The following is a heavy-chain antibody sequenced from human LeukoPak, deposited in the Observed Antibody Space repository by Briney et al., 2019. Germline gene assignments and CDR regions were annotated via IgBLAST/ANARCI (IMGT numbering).Heavy chain of an antibody. V-gene: IGHV1-69*13. CDR2: IIPIFRTA. D-gene: IGHD3-22*01. CDR1: GGTFRSFA. CDR3: ARALRYYSDSSGYAFDY. Sequence: ASVKVSCKASGGTFRSFAISWVRQAPGQGLEWMGGIIPIFRTANYAQKFQGRVTITADESTSTAYMELSRLRSEDTAVYYCARALRYYSDSSGYAFDYWGQGTLVTVSS. J-gene: IGHJ4*02.